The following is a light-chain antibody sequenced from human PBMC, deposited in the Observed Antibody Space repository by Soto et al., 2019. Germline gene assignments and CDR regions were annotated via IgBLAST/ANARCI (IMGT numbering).Light chain of an antibody. CDR1: TSNIGAPYD. J-gene: IGLJ3*02. CDR3: ATWDDNLSGPSWV. CDR2: GDN. V-gene: IGLV1-40*01. Sequence: QSVLTQPPSVSGAPGQRVSISCTGSTSNIGAPYDVHWYQHLPGTAPKLLIYGDNNRPSGVPDRFSGSKSGTSASLTISDLRSEDEADYYCATWDDNLSGPSWVFGGGTKLTVL.